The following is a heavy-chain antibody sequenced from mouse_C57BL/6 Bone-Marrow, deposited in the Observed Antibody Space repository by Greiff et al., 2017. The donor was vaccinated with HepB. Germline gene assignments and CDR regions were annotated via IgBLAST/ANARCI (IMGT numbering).Heavy chain of an antibody. D-gene: IGHD2-3*01. CDR1: GFSFTSYG. Sequence: QVQLQQSGPGLVQPSQCLSITCTVSGFSFTSYGVHWVRQSPGKGLEWLGVIWSGGSTDDNAAFISRLSISKDNSKTQVFFKMNSLQADDTAIYYCARMVAYWYFDVWGTGTTVTVSS. CDR2: IWSGGST. J-gene: IGHJ1*03. V-gene: IGHV2-2*01. CDR3: ARMVAYWYFDV.